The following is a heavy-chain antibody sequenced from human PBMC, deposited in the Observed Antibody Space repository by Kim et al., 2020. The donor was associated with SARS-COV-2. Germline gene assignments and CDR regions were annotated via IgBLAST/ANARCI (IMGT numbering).Heavy chain of an antibody. CDR3: AKDFDTVTNY. Sequence: TCYNPSLKSRVIISVDMSKNQFSLKLSSVTAADTAVYYCAKDFDTVTNYWGQGTLVTVSS. D-gene: IGHD4-4*01. J-gene: IGHJ4*02. V-gene: IGHV4-39*07. CDR2: T.